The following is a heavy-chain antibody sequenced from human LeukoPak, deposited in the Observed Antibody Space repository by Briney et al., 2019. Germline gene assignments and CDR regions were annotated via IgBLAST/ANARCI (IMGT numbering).Heavy chain of an antibody. J-gene: IGHJ4*02. D-gene: IGHD1/OR15-1a*01. CDR1: GYSISSGYY. V-gene: IGHV4-38-2*01. CDR3: ARNNPPYFDY. Sequence: PSETLSPTCAVSGYSISSGYYWGWIRQPPGKGLEWIGSIYHSGSTYYNPSLKSRVTISVDTSKNQFSLKLSSVTAADTAVYYCARNNPPYFDYWGQGTLVTVSS. CDR2: IYHSGST.